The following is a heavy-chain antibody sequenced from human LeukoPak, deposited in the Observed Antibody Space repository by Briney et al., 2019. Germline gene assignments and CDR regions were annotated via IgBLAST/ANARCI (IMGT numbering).Heavy chain of an antibody. V-gene: IGHV3-7*01. J-gene: IGHJ4*02. CDR3: AVYYYDSTAFNY. Sequence: GGSLRLSCAASGFTFSRFWMSWVRQAPGKGLEWVANIKEDGSEKYYVDSVKGRFTISRDNAINSLYLQVNSLRAEDTAMYYCAVYYYDSTAFNYWGQGTLVTVSS. CDR2: IKEDGSEK. CDR1: GFTFSRFW. D-gene: IGHD3-22*01.